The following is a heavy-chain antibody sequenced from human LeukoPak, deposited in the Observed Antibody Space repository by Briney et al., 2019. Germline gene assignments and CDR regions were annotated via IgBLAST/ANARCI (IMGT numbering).Heavy chain of an antibody. J-gene: IGHJ3*02. D-gene: IGHD6-19*01. CDR3: ARGRYSSGWYSFTAFFAFDS. CDR2: THPISGYT. V-gene: IGHV1-8*01. Sequence: GASVKVSCKASGYTLTRYDIKWVRQATGQGPEWMGWTHPISGYTGYAQKLQGRVTMTRNTSISTAYMELSSLRSEDTAVYYCARGRYSSGWYSFTAFFAFDSWGQGTMVTVSS. CDR1: GYTLTRYD.